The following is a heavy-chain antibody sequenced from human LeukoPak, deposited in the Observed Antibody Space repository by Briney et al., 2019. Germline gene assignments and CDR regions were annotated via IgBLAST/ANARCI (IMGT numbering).Heavy chain of an antibody. D-gene: IGHD6-6*01. CDR1: GGSISSYY. Sequence: SETLSLTCTVSGGSISSYYWSWIRQPARKGLEWIGRIYTSGSTNYNPSLKSRVTMSVDTSKNQFSLKLSSVTAADTAVYYCAREKSIAARMDYYYYMDVWGKGTTVTVSS. V-gene: IGHV4-4*07. CDR2: IYTSGST. J-gene: IGHJ6*03. CDR3: AREKSIAARMDYYYYMDV.